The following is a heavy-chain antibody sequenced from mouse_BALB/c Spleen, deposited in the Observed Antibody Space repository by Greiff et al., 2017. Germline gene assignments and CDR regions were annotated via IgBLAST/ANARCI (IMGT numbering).Heavy chain of an antibody. Sequence: DVQLVESGGGLVKPGGSLKLSCAASGFTFSSYAMSWVRQTPEKRLEWVASISSGGSTYYPDSVKGRFTISRDNARNILYLQMSSLRSEDTAMYYCARIDYGSSYWYFDVWGAGTTVTVSS. V-gene: IGHV5-6-5*01. D-gene: IGHD1-1*01. CDR3: ARIDYGSSYWYFDV. CDR2: ISSGGST. J-gene: IGHJ1*01. CDR1: GFTFSSYA.